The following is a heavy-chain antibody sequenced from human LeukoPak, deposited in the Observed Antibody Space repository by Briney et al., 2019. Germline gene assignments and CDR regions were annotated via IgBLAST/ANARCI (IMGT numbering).Heavy chain of an antibody. Sequence: GGSLRLSCAASGFTFSSYAMSWVRQAPGKGLEWVGRIKSKTDGGTTDYAAPVKGRFTISRDDSKNTLYLQMNSLKTEDTAVYYCTTDTFSTVPFDYWGQGTLVTVSS. CDR2: IKSKTDGGTT. V-gene: IGHV3-15*01. CDR1: GFTFSSYA. D-gene: IGHD4-11*01. CDR3: TTDTFSTVPFDY. J-gene: IGHJ4*02.